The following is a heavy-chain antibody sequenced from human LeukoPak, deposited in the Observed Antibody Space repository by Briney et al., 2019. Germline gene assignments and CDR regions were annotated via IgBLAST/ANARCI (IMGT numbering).Heavy chain of an antibody. Sequence: GASVKVSCKASGYTFTSYAMNWVRQAPGQGLEWMGWINTNTGNPTYAQGFTGRFVFSLDTSVSTAYLQISSLKAEDTTVYYCARPASSSRYYYYYYYMDVWGKGTTVTVSS. V-gene: IGHV7-4-1*02. CDR3: ARPASSSRYYYYYYYMDV. J-gene: IGHJ6*03. CDR1: GYTFTSYA. D-gene: IGHD6-13*01. CDR2: INTNTGNP.